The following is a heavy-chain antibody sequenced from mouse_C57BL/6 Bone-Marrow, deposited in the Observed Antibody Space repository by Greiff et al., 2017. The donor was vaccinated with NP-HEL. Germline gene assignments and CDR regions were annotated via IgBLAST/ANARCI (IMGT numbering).Heavy chain of an antibody. J-gene: IGHJ2*01. CDR1: GYTFTSYW. V-gene: IGHV1-55*01. Sequence: QVQLKQPGAELVKPGASVKMSCKASGYTFTSYWITWVKQRPGQGLEWIGDIYPGSGSTNYNEKFKSKATLTVDTSSSPPFIPLSSLTSAHSSLSYCARSDDYDVYYCDDWGKGTTLKGSA. D-gene: IGHD2-4*01. CDR3: ARSDDYDVYYCDD. CDR2: IYPGSGST.